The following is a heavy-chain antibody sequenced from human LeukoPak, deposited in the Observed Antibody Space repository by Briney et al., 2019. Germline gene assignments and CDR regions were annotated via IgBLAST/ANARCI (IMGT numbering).Heavy chain of an antibody. CDR3: ARGASGNYDAFDI. CDR1: GYTSTGYY. D-gene: IGHD6-19*01. V-gene: IGHV1-2*02. Sequence: ASVKVSCKASGYTSTGYYMHWVRQAPGQGLEWMGWINPNSGGTNYAQKFQGRVTMTRDTSISTAYMELSRLRSDDTAVYYCARGASGNYDAFDIWGQGTMVTVSS. CDR2: INPNSGGT. J-gene: IGHJ3*02.